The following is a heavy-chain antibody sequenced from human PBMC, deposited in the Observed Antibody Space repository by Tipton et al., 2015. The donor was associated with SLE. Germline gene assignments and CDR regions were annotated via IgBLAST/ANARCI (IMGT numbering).Heavy chain of an antibody. Sequence: SLRLSCAASGFTFTSYAMNWVRQAPGKGLEWVSAIGGSAGSTSYAESVKGRFTISRDNSKNTLYMQIDSLRAEDTALYFCARDRDYFCSGYYVAYWGQGTLVTVAS. CDR3: ARDRDYFCSGYYVAY. V-gene: IGHV3-23*01. D-gene: IGHD3-3*01. J-gene: IGHJ4*02. CDR1: GFTFTSYA. CDR2: IGGSAGST.